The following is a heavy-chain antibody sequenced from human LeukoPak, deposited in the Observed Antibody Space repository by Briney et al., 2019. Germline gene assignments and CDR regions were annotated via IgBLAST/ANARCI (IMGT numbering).Heavy chain of an antibody. CDR3: ARYLNYADYTAAFDI. V-gene: IGHV4-39*02. J-gene: IGHJ3*02. D-gene: IGHD4-17*01. CDR1: GGSISSTSYF. Sequence: SETLSLACTVAGGSISSTSYFSGWIRQPPGKDLQWIGNIYYRGDTHYNPSLKSRVTMSVDTSKNPFSLKLSSVTAADTAVYYCARYLNYADYTAAFDIWGQGTVVTVSS. CDR2: IYYRGDT.